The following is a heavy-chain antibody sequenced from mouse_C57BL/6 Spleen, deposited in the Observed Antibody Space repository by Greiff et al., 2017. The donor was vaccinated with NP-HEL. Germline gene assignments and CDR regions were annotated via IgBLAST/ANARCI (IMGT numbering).Heavy chain of an antibody. CDR1: GYTFTDYE. Sequence: VQLQQSGAELVRPGASVTLSCKASGYTFTDYEMHWVKQTPVHGLEWIGAIDPETGGTAYNQKFKGKAILTADKSSSTAYMELRSLTSEDSAVYYCTRFYGSDAMDYWGQGTSVTVSS. J-gene: IGHJ4*01. CDR3: TRFYGSDAMDY. CDR2: IDPETGGT. V-gene: IGHV1-15*01. D-gene: IGHD1-1*01.